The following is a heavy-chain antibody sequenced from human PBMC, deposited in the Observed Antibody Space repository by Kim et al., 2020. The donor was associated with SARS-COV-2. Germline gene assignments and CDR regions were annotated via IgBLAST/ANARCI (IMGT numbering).Heavy chain of an antibody. Sequence: GGSLRLSCAASGFTFSSYSMNWVRQAPGKGLEWVSSISSSSYIYYADSVKGRFTISRDNAKNSLYLQMNSLRAEDTAVYYCARDRSESYYYYYYYGMDVWGQGTTVTVSS. CDR2: ISSSSYI. CDR3: ARDRSESYYYYYYYGMDV. D-gene: IGHD1-26*01. CDR1: GFTFSSYS. J-gene: IGHJ6*02. V-gene: IGHV3-21*01.